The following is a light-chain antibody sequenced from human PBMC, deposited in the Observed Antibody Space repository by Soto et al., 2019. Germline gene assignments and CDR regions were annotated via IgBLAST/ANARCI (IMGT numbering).Light chain of an antibody. J-gene: IGKJ4*01. Sequence: EIVLTQSPGTLSLSPGDGATLYCRASQSFTPNHLGVTGHYLAGYQQKPGQAPRLLLYGASRRATGIPDRFSGSGSGTDFTLTISRLEPEDFAVYYCQQYGSSPLTFGGGTRVEVK. CDR3: QQYGSSPLT. V-gene: IGKV3-20*01. CDR1: QSFTPNHLGVTGHY. CDR2: GAS.